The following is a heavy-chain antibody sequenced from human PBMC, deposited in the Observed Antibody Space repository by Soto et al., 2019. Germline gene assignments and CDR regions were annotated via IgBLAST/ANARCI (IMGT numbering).Heavy chain of an antibody. Sequence: QVHLEESVGGVVQPGRSLRLSCAASGFSFSTYGMHWVSQDPGKGLAWVAVISHDGGNEYYADSVKGRFTISRDSSKNTVYLQMITVRADDTAVYECAKAPRRGYTLGYFDFWGLGTLVTVSS. CDR2: ISHDGGNE. V-gene: IGHV3-30*18. J-gene: IGHJ2*01. D-gene: IGHD3-22*01. CDR1: GFSFSTYG. CDR3: AKAPRRGYTLGYFDF.